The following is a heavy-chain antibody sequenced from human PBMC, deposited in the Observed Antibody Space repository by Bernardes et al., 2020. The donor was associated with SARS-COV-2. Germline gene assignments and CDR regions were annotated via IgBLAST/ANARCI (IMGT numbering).Heavy chain of an antibody. V-gene: IGHV3-9*01. D-gene: IGHD3-3*01. J-gene: IGHJ6*02. CDR2: ISWNSGSI. CDR1: GFTFDDYA. Sequence: GGSLRLSCAASGFTFDDYAMHWVRQAPGKGLEWVSGISWNSGSIGYADSVKGRFTISRDNAKNSLYLQMNSLRAEDTALYYCAKDEGIFGVVIIKDYYYYGMDVWGQGTTVTVSS. CDR3: AKDEGIFGVVIIKDYYYYGMDV.